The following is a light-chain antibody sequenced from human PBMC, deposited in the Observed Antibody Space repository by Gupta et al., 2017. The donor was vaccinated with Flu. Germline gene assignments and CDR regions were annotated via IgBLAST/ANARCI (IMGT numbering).Light chain of an antibody. CDR1: HRRGHRDGNTY. CDR3: RQAKQFPRT. J-gene: IGKJ1*01. Sequence: VTLGKSASIYCSASHRRGHRDGNTYLSWFQQRPGQPPRLLIYKSSNRGYGVPDRFSGSGAGTDFTLKISRVEAEDVGVYYCRQAKQFPRTFGQGTKVEIK. CDR2: KSS. V-gene: IGKV2-24*01.